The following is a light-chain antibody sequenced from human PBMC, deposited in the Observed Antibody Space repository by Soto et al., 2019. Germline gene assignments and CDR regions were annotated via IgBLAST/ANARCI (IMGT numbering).Light chain of an antibody. CDR3: QQYGSSGT. CDR2: GAS. V-gene: IGKV3-20*01. Sequence: LVLTHSPGALSFSPGERATLSCRASQSVSNNYLAWYQQKPGQAPRLLIYGASNRATGIPDRFSGSGSGTDFTLTISRLEPEDFAVYYCQQYGSSGTFGQGTKVDIK. CDR1: QSVSNNY. J-gene: IGKJ1*01.